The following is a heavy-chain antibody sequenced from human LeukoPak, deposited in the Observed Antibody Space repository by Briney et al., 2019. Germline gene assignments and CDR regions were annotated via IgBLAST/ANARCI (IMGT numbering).Heavy chain of an antibody. CDR3: TSTVNTGYYYYYYMDV. J-gene: IGHJ6*03. Sequence: GGSLRLSCAASGFTFSDNYMTWVRQAPGKGLEWLSYISGNGGVIQYADSVKGRFTISRDNAKNSLYLQMNSLRAEDTAVYYCTSTVNTGYYYYYYMDVWGKGTTVTISS. V-gene: IGHV3-11*01. CDR1: GFTFSDNY. CDR2: ISGNGGVI. D-gene: IGHD4-17*01.